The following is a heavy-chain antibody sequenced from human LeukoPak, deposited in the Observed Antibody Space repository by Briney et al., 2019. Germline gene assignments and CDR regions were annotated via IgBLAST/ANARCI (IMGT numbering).Heavy chain of an antibody. D-gene: IGHD6-19*01. CDR3: AKGGRSSGWYGAY. J-gene: IGHJ4*02. CDR2: IRYDGSNK. CDR1: GFTFSSYG. Sequence: GGTLRLSCAASGFTFSSYGMHWVRHPPGKGLERVAFIRYDGSNKYYADSVNGRFTISRDNSKNTLYLQMNSLRAEDTAVYYCAKGGRSSGWYGAYWGQGTLVTVSS. V-gene: IGHV3-30*02.